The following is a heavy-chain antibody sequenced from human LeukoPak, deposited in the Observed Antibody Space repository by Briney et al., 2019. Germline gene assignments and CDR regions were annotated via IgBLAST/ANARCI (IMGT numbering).Heavy chain of an antibody. CDR3: ARLPGYYDSSGYYDDAFDI. D-gene: IGHD3-22*01. J-gene: IGHJ3*02. Sequence: PSETLSLTCTVSGGSISSSSYYWGWIRQPPGKGLAWIGSIYYSGSTYYNPSLKSRVTISVDTSKNQFSLKLSSVTAADTAVYYCARLPGYYDSSGYYDDAFDIWGQGTMVTVSS. CDR1: GGSISSSSYY. V-gene: IGHV4-39*07. CDR2: IYYSGST.